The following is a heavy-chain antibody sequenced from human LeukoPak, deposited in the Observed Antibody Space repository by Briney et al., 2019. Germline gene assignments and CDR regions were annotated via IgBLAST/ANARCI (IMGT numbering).Heavy chain of an antibody. CDR3: AHSTALIAVAGISFDY. D-gene: IGHD6-19*01. J-gene: IGHJ4*02. Sequence: SGPTLVNPTQTLTLTCTFSGFSLSTSGVGVGWIRQPPGKALEWLALIYWNDDKRYSPSLKSRLTITKDTSKNQVVLTMTNMDPVDTATYYCAHSTALIAVAGISFDYWGQGTLVTVSS. V-gene: IGHV2-5*01. CDR1: GFSLSTSGVG. CDR2: IYWNDDK.